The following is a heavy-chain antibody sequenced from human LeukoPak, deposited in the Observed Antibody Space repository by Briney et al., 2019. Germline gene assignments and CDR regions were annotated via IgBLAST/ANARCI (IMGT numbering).Heavy chain of an antibody. D-gene: IGHD6-19*01. Sequence: ASVKVSCKASGCTFTGYYMHWVRQAPGQGLEWMGRINPNSGGTNYAQKFQGRVTMTRDTSISTAYMELSRLRSDDTAVYYCARDRSSGWYEHPFDYWGQGTLVTVSS. CDR1: GCTFTGYY. CDR2: INPNSGGT. V-gene: IGHV1-2*06. CDR3: ARDRSSGWYEHPFDY. J-gene: IGHJ4*02.